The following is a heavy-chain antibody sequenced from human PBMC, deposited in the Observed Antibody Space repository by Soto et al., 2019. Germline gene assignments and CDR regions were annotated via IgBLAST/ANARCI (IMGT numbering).Heavy chain of an antibody. V-gene: IGHV4-34*01. CDR3: ARGGRAAAGPVDY. D-gene: IGHD6-13*01. Sequence: QVQLQQWGAGLLKPSETLSLTCAVYGGSFSGYYWSWIRQPPRKGLEWIGEINHSGSTNYNPSLKSRVTISVDTSKNQFSLKLSSVTAADTAVYYCARGGRAAAGPVDYWAQGTLVTVSS. CDR1: GGSFSGYY. J-gene: IGHJ4*02. CDR2: INHSGST.